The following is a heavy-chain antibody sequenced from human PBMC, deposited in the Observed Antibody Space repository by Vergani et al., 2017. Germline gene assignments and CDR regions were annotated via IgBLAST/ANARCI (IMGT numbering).Heavy chain of an antibody. D-gene: IGHD2-2*01. J-gene: IGHJ4*02. CDR1: GFTFSSDA. Sequence: EVQLLESGGGLVQPGGSLRLSCAASGFTFSSDAMSWVRQAPGKGLEWVSTISGSGGSTYYADSVKGRFTISRDNSKNTLYLQMNSLRAEDTAVYFCAKRPAAGIDSWCQGTLVTVSS. CDR2: ISGSGGST. V-gene: IGHV3-23*01. CDR3: AKRPAAGIDS.